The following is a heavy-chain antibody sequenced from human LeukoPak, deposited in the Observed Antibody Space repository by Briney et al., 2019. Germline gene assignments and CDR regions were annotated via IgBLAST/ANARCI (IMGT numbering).Heavy chain of an antibody. V-gene: IGHV4-4*07. D-gene: IGHD6-19*01. CDR3: ARLCRGKAVAGKYFFDY. CDR2: IYTSGST. CDR1: GGSISSYY. J-gene: IGHJ4*02. Sequence: SETLSLTCTVSGGSISSYYWSWIRQPAGKGLEWIGRIYTSGSTNYNPSLKSRVTMSVDTSKNQFSLKLSSVTAADTAVYYCARLCRGKAVAGKYFFDYWGQGTLVTVSS.